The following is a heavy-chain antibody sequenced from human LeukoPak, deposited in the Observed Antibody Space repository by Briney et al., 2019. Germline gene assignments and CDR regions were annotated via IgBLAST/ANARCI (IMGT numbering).Heavy chain of an antibody. J-gene: IGHJ2*01. CDR2: IWYDGSNK. D-gene: IGHD4-17*01. Sequence: SGGSLRLSCAASGFTFSSYGMHWVRQAPGKGLEWVAVIWYDGSNKYYADSVKGRFTISRDNSKNTLYLQMNSLGAEDTAVYYCARGDGDYAGGYFDLWGRGTLVTVSS. CDR1: GFTFSSYG. CDR3: ARGDGDYAGGYFDL. V-gene: IGHV3-33*01.